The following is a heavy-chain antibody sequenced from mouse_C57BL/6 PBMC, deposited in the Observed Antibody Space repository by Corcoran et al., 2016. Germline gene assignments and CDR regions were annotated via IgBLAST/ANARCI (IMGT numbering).Heavy chain of an antibody. CDR2: INTYSGVP. J-gene: IGHJ3*01. Sequence: QIQLVQSGPELKKPGETVKISCKASGYTFTTYGMSWVKQAPGKGLKWMGWINTYSGVPTYADDFKGRFAFSLETSASTAYLQINNLKNEDTATYFCARSGYYGPWFAYGGQGTLVTVSA. CDR3: ARSGYYGPWFAY. CDR1: GYTFTTYG. V-gene: IGHV9-3*01. D-gene: IGHD2-1*01.